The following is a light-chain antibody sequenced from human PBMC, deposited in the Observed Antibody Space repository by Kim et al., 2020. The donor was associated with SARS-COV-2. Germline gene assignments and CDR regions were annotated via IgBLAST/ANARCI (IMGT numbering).Light chain of an antibody. CDR1: QSVSSY. J-gene: IGKJ4*01. CDR2: DAS. CDR3: QQRSNWLTLGGGTKVT. Sequence: EIVLTQSPATLSLSPGERATLSCRASQSVSSYLAWYQQKPGQAPRLLIYDASNRATGIPARFSGSGSGTDFTLTITSLEPEDFAVYYCQQRSNWLTLGGGTKVTFGGGTKVDIK. V-gene: IGKV3-11*01.